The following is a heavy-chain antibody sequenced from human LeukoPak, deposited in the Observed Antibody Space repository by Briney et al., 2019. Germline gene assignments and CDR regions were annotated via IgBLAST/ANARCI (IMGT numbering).Heavy chain of an antibody. CDR2: ICGSGGST. CDR3: AKDHSSSSNVPNY. D-gene: IGHD6-6*01. V-gene: IGHV3-23*01. Sequence: GGSLRLSCAASGFTFSSYAMSWVRQAPGKGLEWVSAICGSGGSTYYADSVKGRFTISRDNSKNTLYLQMNSLRAEDTAVYYCAKDHSSSSNVPNYWGQGTLVTVSS. J-gene: IGHJ4*02. CDR1: GFTFSSYA.